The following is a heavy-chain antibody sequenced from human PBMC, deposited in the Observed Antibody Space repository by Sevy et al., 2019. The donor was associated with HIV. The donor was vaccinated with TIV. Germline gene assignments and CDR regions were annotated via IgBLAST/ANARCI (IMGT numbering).Heavy chain of an antibody. CDR3: AKEPPSGGPGNYHYGLDL. CDR2: ISDFGGKI. CDR1: GFTFSDYD. J-gene: IGHJ6*02. D-gene: IGHD1-1*01. V-gene: IGHV3-30*18. Sequence: GGSLRLSCAASGFTFSDYDWHWVRQAPGKGLEWVSFISDFGGKIFYADSVKGRSTISRDNAKNTLYLQIDSLRPEDTAVYYCAKEPPSGGPGNYHYGLDLWGRGTTVTVSS.